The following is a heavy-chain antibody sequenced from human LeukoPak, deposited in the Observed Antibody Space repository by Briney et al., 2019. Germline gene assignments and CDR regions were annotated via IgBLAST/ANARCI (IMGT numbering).Heavy chain of an antibody. CDR2: ISSSGGST. CDR1: GFTFSSSA. V-gene: IGHV3-23*01. J-gene: IGHJ4*02. D-gene: IGHD3-3*01. CDR3: AKYDFWSGYVDY. Sequence: GGSLSLSCAASGFTFSSSAMSWGRQVPGKGLELVSGISSSGGSTNYADSVRGRFTISRDNSKNTLYVQMNSLRDEDTALYYCAKYDFWSGYVDYWGQGTLVTVSS.